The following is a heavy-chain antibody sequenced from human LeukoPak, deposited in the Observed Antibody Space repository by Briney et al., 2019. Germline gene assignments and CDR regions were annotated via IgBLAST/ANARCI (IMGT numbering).Heavy chain of an antibody. CDR1: GYTFTAYY. CDR3: ARERTLTSCYDY. V-gene: IGHV1-2*02. Sequence: ASVKVSCKASGYTFTAYYMNWLRQAPGQGLEWMGWINPYSGGTNYAQKFQGRVTMTRDTSISTASMEMSRLRSDDTAVYYCARERTLTSCYDYWGQGTLVTVSS. J-gene: IGHJ4*02. CDR2: INPYSGGT. D-gene: IGHD2-15*01.